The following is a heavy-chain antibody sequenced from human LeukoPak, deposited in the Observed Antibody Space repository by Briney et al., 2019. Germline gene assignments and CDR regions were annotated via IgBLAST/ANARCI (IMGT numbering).Heavy chain of an antibody. J-gene: IGHJ6*02. V-gene: IGHV4-34*01. CDR2: INHSGST. Sequence: SETLSLTCAVYGGSFSGYYWSWIRQPPGKGLEWIGEINHSGSTNYNPSLKSRVTISVDTSKNQFSLKLSSVTAADTAVYYCARGRKMGSYYYYYYGMDVWGQGTTVTVSS. CDR3: ARGRKMGSYYYYYYGMDV. D-gene: IGHD1-14*01. CDR1: GGSFSGYY.